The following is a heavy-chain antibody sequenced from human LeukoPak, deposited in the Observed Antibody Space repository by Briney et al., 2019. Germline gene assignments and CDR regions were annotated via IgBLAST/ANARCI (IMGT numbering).Heavy chain of an antibody. CDR3: ARDESSSSDAFDI. D-gene: IGHD6-6*01. V-gene: IGHV1-3*01. CDR2: INAGNGNT. J-gene: IGHJ3*02. Sequence: ASVKVSCTASGYTFTSYAMHWVRQAPGQRLEWMGWINAGNGNTKYSQKFQGRVTITRDTSASTAYMELSSLRSEDTAVYYCARDESSSSDAFDIWGQGTMVTVSS. CDR1: GYTFTSYA.